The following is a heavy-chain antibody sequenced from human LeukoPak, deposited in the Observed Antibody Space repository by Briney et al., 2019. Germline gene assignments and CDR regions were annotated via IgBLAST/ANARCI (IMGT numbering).Heavy chain of an antibody. Sequence: GGSLRLSCAASGFTFDDYGMSWVRQAPGKGLEWVSGINWNGGSTGYADSVKGRFTISRDNAKNSLYLQMNSLRAEDTALYYCARVSGLEHYYYYYMDVWGKGTTVTVSS. V-gene: IGHV3-20*04. D-gene: IGHD3-10*01. CDR1: GFTFDDYG. CDR3: ARVSGLEHYYYYYMDV. J-gene: IGHJ6*03. CDR2: INWNGGST.